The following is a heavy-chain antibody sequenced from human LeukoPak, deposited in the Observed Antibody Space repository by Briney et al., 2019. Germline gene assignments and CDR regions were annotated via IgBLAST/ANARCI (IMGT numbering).Heavy chain of an antibody. CDR1: GGSISSSSYY. CDR3: ARLTRGSTSCYLDY. V-gene: IGHV4-39*01. D-gene: IGHD2-2*01. CDR2: IYYSGST. J-gene: IGHJ4*02. Sequence: EPSETLSLTCTVSGGSISSSSYYWGWIRQPPGKGLEWIGSIYYSGSTYYNPSLKSRVTISVDTSKNQFSLKLSSVTAADTAVYYCARLTRGSTSCYLDYWGQGTLVTVSS.